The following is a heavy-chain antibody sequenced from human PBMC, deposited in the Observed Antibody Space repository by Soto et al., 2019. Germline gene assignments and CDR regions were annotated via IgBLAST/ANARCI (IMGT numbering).Heavy chain of an antibody. CDR3: ARDEFPRASLSGYAPFY. D-gene: IGHD5-12*01. J-gene: IGHJ4*02. Sequence: QVQLVESGGGVVQPGRSLRLSCAASGFTFSSYAMHWVRQAPGKGLEWVAVISYDGSNKYYADSVKGRFTISRDNSKNXXYLQMNSLRAEDTAVYYCARDEFPRASLSGYAPFYWGQGTLVTVSS. V-gene: IGHV3-30-3*01. CDR1: GFTFSSYA. CDR2: ISYDGSNK.